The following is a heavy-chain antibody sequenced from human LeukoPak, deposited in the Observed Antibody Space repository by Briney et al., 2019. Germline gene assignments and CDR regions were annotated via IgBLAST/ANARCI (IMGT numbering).Heavy chain of an antibody. CDR2: VQINENN. D-gene: IGHD5-24*01. V-gene: IGHV4-4*07. CDR3: ARESVAARTRWFDY. CDR1: GGSIHDYY. Sequence: SETLSLTCTVFGGSIHDYYWTWIRRSPGKGLEWIGRVQINENNNYNPSLRSRLTLSLDTSKNQFSLNLTSVTAADTAIYYCARESVAARTRWFDYWGQGTLVTVSS. J-gene: IGHJ4*02.